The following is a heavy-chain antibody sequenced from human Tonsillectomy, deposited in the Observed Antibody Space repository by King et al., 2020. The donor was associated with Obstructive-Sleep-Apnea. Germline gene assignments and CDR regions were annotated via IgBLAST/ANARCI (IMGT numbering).Heavy chain of an antibody. CDR3: AKIESGWYRGEFFDY. CDR1: GITFSSYA. D-gene: IGHD6-19*01. J-gene: IGHJ4*02. CDR2: ISGSGGST. Sequence: VQLVESGGGLVQPGGSLRLSCAASGITFSSYAMSWVRQAPGKGLEWVSTISGSGGSTYYADYVKGRFTISRDNSKNTLYLQMNSLRAEDTAVYYCAKIESGWYRGEFFDYWGQGILVTVSS. V-gene: IGHV3-23*04.